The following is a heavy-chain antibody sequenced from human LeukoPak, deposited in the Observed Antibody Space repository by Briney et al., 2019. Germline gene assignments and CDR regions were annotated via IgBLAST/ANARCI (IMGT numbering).Heavy chain of an antibody. V-gene: IGHV3-30*02. J-gene: IGHJ4*02. Sequence: GRSLRLSCAASGFTFSSYGMHWVRQAPGKGLEWVAFIRYDGSNKYYADSVKGRFTISRDNSKNTLYLQMNSLRAEDTAVYYCAKDRRGPGDSGFDYWGQGTLVTVSS. CDR2: IRYDGSNK. CDR1: GFTFSSYG. CDR3: AKDRRGPGDSGFDY. D-gene: IGHD3-10*01.